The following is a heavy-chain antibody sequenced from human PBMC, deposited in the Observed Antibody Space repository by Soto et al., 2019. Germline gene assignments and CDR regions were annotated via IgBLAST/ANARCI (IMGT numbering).Heavy chain of an antibody. CDR1: GGSFSGYY. D-gene: IGHD6-13*01. CDR2: INHSGST. CDR3: GSARLAAAGTGTYYFDY. Sequence: SETLSLTCAVYGGSFSGYYWSWIRQPPGKGLEWIGEINHSGSTNYNPSLKSRVTISVDTSKNQFSLKLSSVTAADTAVYYCGSARLAAAGTGTYYFDYWGQGTLVTVSS. J-gene: IGHJ4*02. V-gene: IGHV4-34*01.